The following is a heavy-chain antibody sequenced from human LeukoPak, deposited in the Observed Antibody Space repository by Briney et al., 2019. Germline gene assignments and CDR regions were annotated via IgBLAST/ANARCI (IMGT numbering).Heavy chain of an antibody. Sequence: PGGSLRLSCGASGFTFSSYSMNWVRQAPGKGLEWVSSISSSSSYIYYADSVKGRFTISRDHAKTSRSLQMTSLRAEDTAVYYCARGVSKRVSYCGSGSYYIDYWGKGTLVTVSS. V-gene: IGHV3-21*01. J-gene: IGHJ4*02. CDR1: GFTFSSYS. CDR3: ARGVSKRVSYCGSGSYYIDY. CDR2: ISSSSSYI. D-gene: IGHD3-10*01.